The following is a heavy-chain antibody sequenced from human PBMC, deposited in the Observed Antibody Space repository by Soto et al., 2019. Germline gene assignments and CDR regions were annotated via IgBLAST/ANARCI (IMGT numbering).Heavy chain of an antibody. CDR2: IYYSGST. Sequence: SETLSLTCTVSGGSISSSSYYWGWIRQPPGKGLEWIGSIYYSGSTYYNPSLKSRVTISVDTSKNQFSLKLSSVTAADTAVYYCARVPRRSRGYYYGMDVWGQGTTVTVSS. CDR1: GGSISSSSYY. J-gene: IGHJ6*02. CDR3: ARVPRRSRGYYYGMDV. V-gene: IGHV4-39*01.